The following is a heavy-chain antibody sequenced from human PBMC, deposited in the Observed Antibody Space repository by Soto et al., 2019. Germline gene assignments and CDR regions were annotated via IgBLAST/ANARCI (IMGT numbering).Heavy chain of an antibody. CDR3: ARGGYSSSWSSGGSVWFDP. J-gene: IGHJ5*02. CDR1: GYTFTGYY. D-gene: IGHD6-13*01. V-gene: IGHV1-2*04. CDR2: INPNSGGT. Sequence: ASVKVSCKASGYTFTGYYMHWVRQAPGQGLEWMGWINPNSGGTNYAQKFQGWVTMTRDTSISTAYMELSRLRSDDTAVYYCARGGYSSSWSSGGSVWFDPWGQGTLVTVSS.